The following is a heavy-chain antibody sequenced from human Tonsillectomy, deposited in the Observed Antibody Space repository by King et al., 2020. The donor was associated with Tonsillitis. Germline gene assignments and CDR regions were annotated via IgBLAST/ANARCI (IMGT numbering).Heavy chain of an antibody. Sequence: VQLVESGGDLVQPGGSLRLSCAASGFTFSTYWMHWVRQAPGEGLVWVSLINSDGSGTSYADSVKGRFTISRDNAKNTLYLQMNRLRAEDTAVYYCTRDHVGDLDYWGRGTLVTVSS. CDR3: TRDHVGDLDY. D-gene: IGHD3-10*01. V-gene: IGHV3-74*01. CDR2: INSDGSGT. CDR1: GFTFSTYW. J-gene: IGHJ4*02.